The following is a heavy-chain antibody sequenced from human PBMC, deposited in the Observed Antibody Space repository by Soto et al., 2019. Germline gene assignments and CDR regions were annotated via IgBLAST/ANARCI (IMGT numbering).Heavy chain of an antibody. CDR1: GGSISSYY. V-gene: IGHV4-59*01. Sequence: PPETLSLTCTLSGGSISSYYWSWIRQPPGTGLEWIGYIYYSGSTNYNASLTRRVTISVDTSKNQFSLKLSSVTAADTAVYYCARDSQLAVAGAFDYWGQGTLVTVSS. D-gene: IGHD6-19*01. J-gene: IGHJ4*02. CDR2: IYYSGST. CDR3: ARDSQLAVAGAFDY.